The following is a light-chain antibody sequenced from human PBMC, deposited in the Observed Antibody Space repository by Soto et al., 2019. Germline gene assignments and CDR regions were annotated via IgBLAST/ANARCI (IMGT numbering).Light chain of an antibody. J-gene: IGLJ3*02. V-gene: IGLV2-14*01. Sequence: QSALTQPASVSGSPGQSITISCTGTSSDIGTYNSVSWYQHHPGKAPKLLIFEVIDRPSGVSDRFSGSKSGNTASLTISGHQPEDEADYYCCSYTSTYTLVFGGGTKLTVL. CDR3: CSYTSTYTLV. CDR1: SSDIGTYNS. CDR2: EVI.